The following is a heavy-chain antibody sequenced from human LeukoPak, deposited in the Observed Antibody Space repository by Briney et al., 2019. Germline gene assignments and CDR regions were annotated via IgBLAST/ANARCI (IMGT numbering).Heavy chain of an antibody. CDR2: IIPIFGTA. CDR3: ARSWGDSSGHYTQLDF. V-gene: IGHV1-69*01. CDR1: GGTFSSYA. D-gene: IGHD3-22*01. J-gene: IGHJ4*02. Sequence: GASVKVSCKASGGTFSSYAISWVRQAPGQGLEWMGGIIPIFGTANYAQKFQGRVTITADESTSTAYMELSSLRSEDTAVYYCARSWGDSSGHYTQLDFWGQGTLVTVSS.